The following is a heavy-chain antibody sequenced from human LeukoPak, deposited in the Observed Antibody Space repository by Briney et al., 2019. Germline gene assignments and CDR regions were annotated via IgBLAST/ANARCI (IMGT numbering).Heavy chain of an antibody. Sequence: PSETLSLTCTVSGGSISSYYWSWIRQPPGKGLKWIGYIYYSGSTNYNPSLKSRVTISVDTSKNQFSLKLSSVTAADTAVYYCARGGPLRYFDWTWGQGTLVTVSS. D-gene: IGHD3-9*01. J-gene: IGHJ4*02. CDR1: GGSISSYY. CDR2: IYYSGST. CDR3: ARGGPLRYFDWT. V-gene: IGHV4-59*01.